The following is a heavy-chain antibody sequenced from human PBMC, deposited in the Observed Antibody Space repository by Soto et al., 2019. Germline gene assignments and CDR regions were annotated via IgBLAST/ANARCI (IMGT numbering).Heavy chain of an antibody. V-gene: IGHV3-9*01. Sequence: PGGSLRLSCAASGFTFDDYAMHWVRQAPGKGLEWVSGIRWNSNSVGYADSVKGRFSISRDNAKNSLFLQMNSLRAEDTALYYCAKINDILTGYYKGPFDYWGQGTLVTVSS. J-gene: IGHJ4*02. CDR2: IRWNSNSV. D-gene: IGHD3-9*01. CDR1: GFTFDDYA. CDR3: AKINDILTGYYKGPFDY.